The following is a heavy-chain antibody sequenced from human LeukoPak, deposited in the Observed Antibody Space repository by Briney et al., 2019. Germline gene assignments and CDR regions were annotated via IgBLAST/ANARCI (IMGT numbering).Heavy chain of an antibody. V-gene: IGHV4-59*01. CDR1: GGSISSYY. D-gene: IGHD1-26*01. Sequence: PSETLSLTYTVSGGSISSYYWSWIRQPPGKGLEWIGYIYYSGSTNYNPSLKSRVTISVDTSKNQFSLKLSSVTAADTAVYYCASTLYSGSYYLTQLDYWGQGTLVTVSS. J-gene: IGHJ4*02. CDR2: IYYSGST. CDR3: ASTLYSGSYYLTQLDY.